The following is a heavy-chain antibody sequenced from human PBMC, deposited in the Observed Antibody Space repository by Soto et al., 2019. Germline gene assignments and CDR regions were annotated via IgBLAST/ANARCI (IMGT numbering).Heavy chain of an antibody. J-gene: IGHJ5*01. CDR1: GGSISGGDYY. D-gene: IGHD1-26*01. CDR2: IYNSGTT. V-gene: IGHV4-31*03. Sequence: PSETLSLTCTVSGGSISGGDYYWSWIRQHPGKGLEWIGYIYNSGTTSYNPSLKSRILISLDTSKNQFSLNLNSVTAADTAVYYCARGRTYCSGTYCSMLDSWGQETLVTVSS. CDR3: ARGRTYCSGTYCSMLDS.